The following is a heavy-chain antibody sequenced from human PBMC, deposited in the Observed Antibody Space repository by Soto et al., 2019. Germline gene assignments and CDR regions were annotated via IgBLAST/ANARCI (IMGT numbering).Heavy chain of an antibody. CDR1: GYSFTSQY. V-gene: IGHV1-46*01. CDR2: INPNGGSP. D-gene: IGHD6-19*01. J-gene: IGHJ3*02. Sequence: QVQLVQSGAEVEKPGASVKISCKASGYSFTSQYVHWVRQAPGQGLEWMGIINPNGGSPTYAQKVPGRVTRARGTPTSPVPRGLGRLTPGETAGSWLGRGPRVPPGGGGTEPLDIWGQGTMVTVAS. CDR3: GRGPRVPPGGGGTEPLDI.